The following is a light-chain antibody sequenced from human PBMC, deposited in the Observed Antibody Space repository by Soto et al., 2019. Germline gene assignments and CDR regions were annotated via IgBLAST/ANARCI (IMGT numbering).Light chain of an antibody. CDR1: SSNIGAGYD. J-gene: IGLJ2*01. CDR3: QSYDSSLRV. V-gene: IGLV1-40*01. CDR2: GNS. Sequence: QAVVTQPPSVSGAPGQRVTISCTGSSSNIGAGYDVHWYQQLPGTAPKLLIYGNSNRPSGVPDRVSGSKSGTSASLAITGLQAEDEADYYCQSYDSSLRVFGGGTKLTVL.